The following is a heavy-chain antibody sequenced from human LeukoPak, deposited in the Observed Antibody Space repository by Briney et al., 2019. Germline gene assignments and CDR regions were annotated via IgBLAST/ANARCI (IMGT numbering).Heavy chain of an antibody. CDR1: GYTFTSYG. J-gene: IGHJ6*02. V-gene: IGHV1-18*01. D-gene: IGHD2-8*01. CDR3: ARAPEVLYYYYGMDV. CDR2: ISAYNGNT. Sequence: GASVKVSCKASGYTFTSYGISWVRQAPGQGVEWMGWISAYNGNTNYAQKLQGRVTMTTDTSTSTAYMELRSLRSDDTAVYYCARAPEVLYYYYGMDVWGQGTTVTVSS.